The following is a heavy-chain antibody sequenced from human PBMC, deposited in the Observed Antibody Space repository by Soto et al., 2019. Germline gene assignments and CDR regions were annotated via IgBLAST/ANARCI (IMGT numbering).Heavy chain of an antibody. CDR3: ARKVTMVRGVSIRWFDP. CDR1: GGSIISSINF. CDR2: IYYSGSP. J-gene: IGHJ5*02. V-gene: IGHV4-39*01. Sequence: PSETLSLTCTVAGGSIISSINFWGWIRQPPGKGLEWIGSIYYSGSPHYNPSLRSRVTISVETSRNQFSLKLSSVTAADTAVYYCARKVTMVRGVSIRWFDPWGQGTLVTVSS. D-gene: IGHD3-10*01.